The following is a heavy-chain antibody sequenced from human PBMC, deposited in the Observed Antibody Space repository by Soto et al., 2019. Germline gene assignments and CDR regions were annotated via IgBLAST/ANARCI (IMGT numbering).Heavy chain of an antibody. J-gene: IGHJ6*02. D-gene: IGHD2-15*01. CDR1: GYTFTGYY. CDR3: ATHGGCSGGSCYSDYYYGMDV. Sequence: ASVKVSCKASGYTFTGYYMHWARQAPGQGLEWMGWINPNSGGTNYAQKFQGWVTMTRDTSISTAYMELSRLRSDDTAVYYCATHGGCSGGSCYSDYYYGMDVWGQGTTVTVSS. CDR2: INPNSGGT. V-gene: IGHV1-2*04.